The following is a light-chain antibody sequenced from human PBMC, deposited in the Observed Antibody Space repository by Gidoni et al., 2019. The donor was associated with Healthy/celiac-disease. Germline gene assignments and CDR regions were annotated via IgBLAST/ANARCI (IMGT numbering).Light chain of an antibody. CDR3: QQSYSTLLT. J-gene: IGKJ4*01. Sequence: DIQMTQSPSSLSASVGDRVTITCRASQSISSYLNWYQQKPGKAPKLLIYAASSLQSGVPSRFSGSGSGTDFTLTISNLQPEDFATYYCQQSYSTLLTCGGGTKVEIK. CDR2: AAS. V-gene: IGKV1-39*01. CDR1: QSISSY.